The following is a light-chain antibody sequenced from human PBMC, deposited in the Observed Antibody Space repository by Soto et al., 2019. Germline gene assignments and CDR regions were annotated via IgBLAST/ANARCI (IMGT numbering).Light chain of an antibody. CDR3: QQYDSTPLT. CDR1: QNILYNSNNKSY. Sequence: DIVMTQSPDSLPVSLGERAAINCKSSQNILYNSNNKSYLAWYQQKPGQPPKLLIYWASTRESGVPDRISGSGSGTDFTLTITSLQAEDVAVYYCQQYDSTPLTFGPGTKVYI. V-gene: IGKV4-1*01. J-gene: IGKJ3*01. CDR2: WAS.